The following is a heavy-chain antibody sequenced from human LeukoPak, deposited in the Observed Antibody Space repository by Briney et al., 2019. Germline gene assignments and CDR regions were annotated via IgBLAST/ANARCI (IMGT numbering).Heavy chain of an antibody. Sequence: PSETLSLTCTVSGGSISSSSYYWGWIRQPPGKGLEWIGSIYYSGSTYYNPSLKSRVTISVDTSKNQFSLKLSSVTAADTAVYYCAREPRSYSLDYWGQGTLVTVSS. CDR2: IYYSGST. CDR3: AREPRSYSLDY. J-gene: IGHJ4*02. D-gene: IGHD1-26*01. V-gene: IGHV4-39*07. CDR1: GGSISSSSYY.